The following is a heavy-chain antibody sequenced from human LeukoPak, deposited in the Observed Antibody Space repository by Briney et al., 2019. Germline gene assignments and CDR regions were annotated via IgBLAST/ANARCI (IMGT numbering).Heavy chain of an antibody. CDR1: GGSISSPTYY. J-gene: IGHJ4*02. V-gene: IGHV4-39*01. Sequence: SETLSLTCSVSGGSISSPTYYWGWIRQPPGGGLEWIGSIFYSGSTNYNPSLRSRLTIAVDTSKNQFSLKLTSLTAADTAVYYCSRQWSNFWSEYWGQGTLVTVSS. CDR3: SRQWSNFWSEY. CDR2: IFYSGST. D-gene: IGHD3-3*01.